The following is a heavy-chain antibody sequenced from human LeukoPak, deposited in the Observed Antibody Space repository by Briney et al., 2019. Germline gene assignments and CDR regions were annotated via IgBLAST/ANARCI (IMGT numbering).Heavy chain of an antibody. J-gene: IGHJ6*02. D-gene: IGHD4-11*01. V-gene: IGHV3-66*02. CDR2: MFSGGIT. CDR1: GFTFSSYE. CDR3: AREEMTTVGASYYFFALDV. Sequence: GGSLRLSCAASGFTFSSYEMNWVRQAPGKGLEWISIMFSGGITYHADSVKGRFTISRDNSKNTLYLQMNSLRPDDTAVYYCAREEMTTVGASYYFFALDVWGQGTTVTVSS.